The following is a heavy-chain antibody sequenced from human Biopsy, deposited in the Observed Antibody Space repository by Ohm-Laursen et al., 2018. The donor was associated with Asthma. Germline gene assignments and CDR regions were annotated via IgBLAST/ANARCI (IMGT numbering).Heavy chain of an antibody. CDR3: AREVSTVDYGYYYFAMDV. J-gene: IGHJ6*02. CDR2: ISAYNGNT. CDR1: GYTFTSYG. V-gene: IGHV1-18*04. Sequence: SVKVSCKASGYTFTSYGISWVRQAPGQGLEWMGWISAYNGNTNYAQKLQGRVTMTTDTSTSTAYMELRSLTSEDSAVYYCAREVSTVDYGYYYFAMDVWGQGTTVTVSS. D-gene: IGHD4-17*01.